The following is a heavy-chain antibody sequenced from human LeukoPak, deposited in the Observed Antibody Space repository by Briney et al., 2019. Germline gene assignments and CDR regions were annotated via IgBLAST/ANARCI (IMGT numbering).Heavy chain of an antibody. CDR3: ARHSTSSTTDAFDI. CDR1: GYSISSGYY. D-gene: IGHD6-13*01. V-gene: IGHV4-38-2*01. Sequence: SETLSLTCAVSGYSISSGYYWGWIRQPPGKGLEWIGSIYHSGSTYYKPSLKSRVTISVDTSKNQFSLKLRSVTAADTAVYYCARHSTSSTTDAFDIWGQGTMVTVSS. J-gene: IGHJ3*02. CDR2: IYHSGST.